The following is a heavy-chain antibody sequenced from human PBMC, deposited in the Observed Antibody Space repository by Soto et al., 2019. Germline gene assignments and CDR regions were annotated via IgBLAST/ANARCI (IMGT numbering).Heavy chain of an antibody. J-gene: IGHJ3*02. CDR1: GFTFSSYA. V-gene: IGHV3-64*01. CDR2: ISSNGGST. CDR3: ARDLESSGWYLGFAFDI. Sequence: PGGSLRLSCAASGFTFSSYAMSWVRQAPGKGLEYVSAISSNGGSTYYANSVKGRFTISRDNSKNTLYLQMGSLRAEDMAVYYCARDLESSGWYLGFAFDIWGQGTMVTVSS. D-gene: IGHD6-19*01.